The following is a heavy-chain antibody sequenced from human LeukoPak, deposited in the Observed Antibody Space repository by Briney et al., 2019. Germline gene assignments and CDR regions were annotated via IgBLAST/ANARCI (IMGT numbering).Heavy chain of an antibody. J-gene: IGHJ3*02. D-gene: IGHD2-2*01. CDR3: AGVSVVPAAIDDAFDI. Sequence: ASVKVSCTASGYTFTGYYMHWVRQAPGQGLEWMGWINPNSGGTNYAQKFQGRVTMTRDTSISTAYMELSRLRSDDTAVYYCAGVSVVPAAIDDAFDIWGQGTMVTVSS. CDR2: INPNSGGT. V-gene: IGHV1-2*02. CDR1: GYTFTGYY.